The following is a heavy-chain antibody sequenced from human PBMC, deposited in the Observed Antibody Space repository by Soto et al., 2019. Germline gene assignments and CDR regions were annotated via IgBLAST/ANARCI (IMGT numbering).Heavy chain of an antibody. J-gene: IGHJ4*02. D-gene: IGHD2-15*01. CDR1: GFTFSSYW. Sequence: EVQLVESGGGLVQPGESLRLSCAASGFTFSSYWMHWVRQAPGKGLVWVSRINSDGSSTSYASSVKGRFTISRDNAKNTLYLQMNSLRAEDTAVYYCVRTGLVVAAATREDYWGQGTLVTVSS. V-gene: IGHV3-74*01. CDR3: VRTGLVVAAATREDY. CDR2: INSDGSST.